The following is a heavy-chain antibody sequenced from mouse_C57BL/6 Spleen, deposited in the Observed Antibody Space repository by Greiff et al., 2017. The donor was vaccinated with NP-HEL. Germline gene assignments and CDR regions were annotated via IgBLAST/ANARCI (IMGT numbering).Heavy chain of an antibody. V-gene: IGHV5-9-1*02. J-gene: IGHJ4*01. CDR2: ISSGGDYI. D-gene: IGHD1-1*01. CDR1: GFTFSSYA. CDR3: TREISYYYGSSHYYAMDY. Sequence: EVMLVESGEGLVKPGGSLKLSCAASGFTFSSYAMSWVRQTPEKRLEWVAYISSGGDYIYYADTVKGRFTISRDNARNTLYLQMSSLKSEDTAMYYCTREISYYYGSSHYYAMDYWGQGTSVTVSS.